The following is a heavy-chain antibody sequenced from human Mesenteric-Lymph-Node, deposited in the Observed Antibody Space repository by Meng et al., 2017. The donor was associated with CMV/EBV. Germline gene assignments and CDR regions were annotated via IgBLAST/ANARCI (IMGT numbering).Heavy chain of an antibody. D-gene: IGHD3-9*01. CDR3: ARGSSYDILTGYFDY. CDR2: INHSGST. Sequence: QGHVNQVGSGLLKTPVTLAVTCAVYGGTLGGYYWNWIRQSPDDELEWIGEINHSGSTTYNPSFTSRIIISVDTSTNQISLNMSSVTAADTAVYYCARGSSYDILTGYFDYWGQGALVTVSS. J-gene: IGHJ4*02. V-gene: IGHV4-34*01. CDR1: GGTLGGYY.